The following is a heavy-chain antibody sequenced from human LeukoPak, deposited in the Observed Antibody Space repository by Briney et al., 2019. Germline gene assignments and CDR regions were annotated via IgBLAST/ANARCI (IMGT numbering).Heavy chain of an antibody. CDR2: ISDRGGYT. D-gene: IGHD2-2*01. J-gene: IGHJ4*02. CDR3: ARDSRSVVVPAAIRANFDY. Sequence: QPGGSLRLSCAASGFTFSSYAMSWVRQAPGKGLEWVSGISDRGGYTYYGDSVKGRFTISRDNSKNTLYLQMNSLRAEDTAVYYCARDSRSVVVPAAIRANFDYWGQGTLVTVSS. CDR1: GFTFSSYA. V-gene: IGHV3-23*01.